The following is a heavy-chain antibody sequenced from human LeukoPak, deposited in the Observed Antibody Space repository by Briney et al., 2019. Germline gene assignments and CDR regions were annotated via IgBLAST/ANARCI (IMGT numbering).Heavy chain of an antibody. CDR3: ARGYCSSTSCSAAGTFDY. CDR2: IYHSGST. Sequence: SQTLTLTCAVSGGSISSGGYSWSWIRQPPGQGLEWIGYIYHSGSTYYNPSLKSRVTISVDRSKNQFSLKLSSVTAADTAVYYCARGYCSSTSCSAAGTFDYWGQGTLVTVSS. V-gene: IGHV4-30-2*01. D-gene: IGHD2-2*01. J-gene: IGHJ4*02. CDR1: GGSISSGGYS.